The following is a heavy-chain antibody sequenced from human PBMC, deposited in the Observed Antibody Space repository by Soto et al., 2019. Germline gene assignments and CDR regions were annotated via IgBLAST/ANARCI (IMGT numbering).Heavy chain of an antibody. Sequence: GGSLRLSCAASGFTFSSYGMHWVRQAPGKGLEWVAVIWYDGSNKYYADSVKGRFTISRDNSKNTLYLQMNSLRAEDTAVYYCARDLKWGYIVATIREGWGQGTLVTVSS. V-gene: IGHV3-33*01. CDR1: GFTFSSYG. D-gene: IGHD5-12*01. CDR2: IWYDGSNK. CDR3: ARDLKWGYIVATIREG. J-gene: IGHJ4*02.